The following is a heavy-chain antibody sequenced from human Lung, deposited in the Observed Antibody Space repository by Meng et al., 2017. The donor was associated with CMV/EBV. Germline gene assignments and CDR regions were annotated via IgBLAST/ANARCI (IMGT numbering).Heavy chain of an antibody. CDR1: GYTFTSYA. V-gene: IGHV7-4-1*02. D-gene: IGHD2-15*01. Sequence: VQLLQSVSGFKKPGASVKVSCKASGYTFTSYAMNWARQAPGQGLEWMGWINTNTGNPTYAQGFTGRFVFSLDTSVSTAYLQISSLKAADTAVYYCARLYCSGGSCYTIDYWGQGTLVTVSS. CDR3: ARLYCSGGSCYTIDY. CDR2: INTNTGNP. J-gene: IGHJ4*02.